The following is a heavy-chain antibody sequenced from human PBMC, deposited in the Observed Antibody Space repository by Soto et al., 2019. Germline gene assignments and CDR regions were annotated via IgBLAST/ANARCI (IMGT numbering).Heavy chain of an antibody. Sequence: SETLSLACAVYGGSFSGYYWSWIRQPPGKGLEWIGEINHSGSTNYNPSLKSRVTISVDTSKNQFSLKLSSVTAADTAVYYCARLRRLVRGYYYYGMDVWGQGTTVTVSS. J-gene: IGHJ6*02. CDR2: INHSGST. V-gene: IGHV4-34*01. CDR3: ARLRRLVRGYYYYGMDV. CDR1: GGSFSGYY. D-gene: IGHD6-19*01.